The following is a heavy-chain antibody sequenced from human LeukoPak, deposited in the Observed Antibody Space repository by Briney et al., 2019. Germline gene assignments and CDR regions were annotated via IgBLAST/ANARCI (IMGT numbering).Heavy chain of an antibody. CDR1: GGTFSSYA. CDR2: LIPIFGTA. J-gene: IGHJ4*02. V-gene: IGHV1-69*05. CDR3: ARSPGHYFDY. Sequence: ASVKVSCKASGGTFSSYAISWVRQAPGQGLEWMGRLIPIFGTANYAQKFQGRVTITTDESTSTAYMELSSLRSEDTAVYYCARSPGHYFDYWGQGTLVTVSS.